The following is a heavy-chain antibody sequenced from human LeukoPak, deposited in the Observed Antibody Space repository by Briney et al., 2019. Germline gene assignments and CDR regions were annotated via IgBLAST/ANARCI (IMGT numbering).Heavy chain of an antibody. D-gene: IGHD3-22*01. V-gene: IGHV3-21*01. CDR1: GFTFSSYS. J-gene: IGHJ6*02. CDR3: ARDPDSSGYYQLRYYYYGMDV. CDR2: ISSSSSYI. Sequence: GGSLRLSCAASGFTFSSYSMNWVRQAPGKGLEWVSSISSSSSYIYYADSVKGRFTISRDNAKNSLYLQMNSLRAEDTAVYYCARDPDSSGYYQLRYYYYGMDVWGQGTTVAVSS.